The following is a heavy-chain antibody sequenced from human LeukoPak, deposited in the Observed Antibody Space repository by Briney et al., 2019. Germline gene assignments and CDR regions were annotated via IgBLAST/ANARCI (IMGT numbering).Heavy chain of an antibody. CDR1: GVSISSSNSY. CDR2: IYYTGNT. Sequence: SETLSLTCTVSGVSISSSNSYWGWIRQPPGKGLEWIGSIYYTGNTYYNASLKSRVTISVDTSKNQFSLKLSSVTAADTAVYYCARHVRGVIIGARTYKNFVYYFDYWGQGTLVTVSS. D-gene: IGHD3-10*02. CDR3: ARHVRGVIIGARTYKNFVYYFDY. J-gene: IGHJ4*02. V-gene: IGHV4-39*01.